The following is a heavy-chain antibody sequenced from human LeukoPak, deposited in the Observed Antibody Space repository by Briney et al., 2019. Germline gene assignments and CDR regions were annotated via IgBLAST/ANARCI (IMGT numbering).Heavy chain of an antibody. V-gene: IGHV1-46*01. J-gene: IGHJ3*02. Sequence: GASVKVSCKSSGYTFTTYYMHWVRQAPGQGLEWMGMINPSGGGTIYAREFQGRVTMTGDMSTSTVYMELSSLRSEDTAVYYCAPSSGWNDAFDIWGQGTMVTVSS. CDR1: GYTFTTYY. CDR3: APSSGWNDAFDI. D-gene: IGHD6-19*01. CDR2: INPSGGGT.